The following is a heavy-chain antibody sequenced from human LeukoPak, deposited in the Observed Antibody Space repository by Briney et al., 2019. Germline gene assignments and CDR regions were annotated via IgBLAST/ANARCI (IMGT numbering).Heavy chain of an antibody. V-gene: IGHV4-61*02. Sequence: SETLSLTCTVSGGSISSSSYYWTWIRQPAGKGLEWIGRIHSTGTTNYKPSLKSRVTISVDTSKNQFSLRLSSVTAADTAVYYCARDSSAYYFDYWGQGTLVTVSS. J-gene: IGHJ4*02. CDR3: ARDSSAYYFDY. CDR2: IHSTGTT. D-gene: IGHD3-22*01. CDR1: GGSISSSSYY.